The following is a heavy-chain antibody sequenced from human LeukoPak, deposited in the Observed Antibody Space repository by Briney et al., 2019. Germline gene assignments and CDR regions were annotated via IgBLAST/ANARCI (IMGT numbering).Heavy chain of an antibody. CDR3: ARGRQLLRYFDGSTKGGAFDI. V-gene: IGHV1-46*01. Sequence: ASVKVSCKASGYTFTSYHMHWVRQAPGQGLEWMGIINPSGGSTSYAQKFQGRVTMTRDTSTSTVYMELSSLRSEDTAVYYCARGRQLLRYFDGSTKGGAFDIWGQGKMATVSS. CDR2: INPSGGST. J-gene: IGHJ3*02. D-gene: IGHD3-9*01. CDR1: GYTFTSYH.